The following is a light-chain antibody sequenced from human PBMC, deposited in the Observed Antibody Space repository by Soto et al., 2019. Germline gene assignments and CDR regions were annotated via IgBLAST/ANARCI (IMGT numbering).Light chain of an antibody. CDR1: QTITTSQ. CDR3: QQYAGSPRT. J-gene: IGKJ1*01. Sequence: DIVLTQSPGTLSLSPGERATLFCRASQTITTSQLAWYQQKPGQAPRVLIFGASNRATGIPDRFSGSGSGTDFTLTISRLEPEDFAIYYCQQYAGSPRTFGQGTTVEVK. CDR2: GAS. V-gene: IGKV3-20*01.